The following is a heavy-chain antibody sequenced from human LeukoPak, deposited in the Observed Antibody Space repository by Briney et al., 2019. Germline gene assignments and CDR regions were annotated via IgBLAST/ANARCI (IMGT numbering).Heavy chain of an antibody. CDR2: IYWDDDE. CDR3: AHITVRLSEWPPRRTFDF. V-gene: IGHV2-5*02. CDR1: GFSLNTNGVG. Sequence: SGPTLVKPTQTLTLTCTFSGFSLNTNGVGVGWIRQPPGKALESLALIYWDDDERLSPSLKSRLSITKDPSRKQVVLTMTNMDPVDTATYFCAHITVRLSEWPPRRTFDFWGQGILVTVSS. D-gene: IGHD3-16*02. J-gene: IGHJ4*02.